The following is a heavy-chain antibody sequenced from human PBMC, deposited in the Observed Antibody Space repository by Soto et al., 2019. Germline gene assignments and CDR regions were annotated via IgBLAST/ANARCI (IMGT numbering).Heavy chain of an antibody. V-gene: IGHV3-23*01. CDR1: GFSFSSYA. Sequence: EMQLLESGGGLVQPGGSLRLSCAASGFSFSSYAMSWVRQAPGKGLEWVSAISGSGGSTYYADSVKGRFTISRDNSKNTLYLQMNSLRVKDAALYYCAKDHWGSYSGQGALVTVSS. D-gene: IGHD3-16*01. J-gene: IGHJ4*02. CDR3: AKDHWGSY. CDR2: ISGSGGST.